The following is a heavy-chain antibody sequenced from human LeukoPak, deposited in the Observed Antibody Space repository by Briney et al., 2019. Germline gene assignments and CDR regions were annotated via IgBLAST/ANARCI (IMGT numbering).Heavy chain of an antibody. D-gene: IGHD1-1*01. J-gene: IGHJ3*02. CDR1: GGSISSGGYY. V-gene: IGHV4-61*08. CDR2: ISNSGST. CDR3: VRLQPNTGEWAFDI. Sequence: SETLSLTCTVSGGSISSGGYYWSWIRQHPGKGLEWIGYISNSGSTNYNPSLKSRVTISVDTSKNQLSLKLSSVTAADTAVYHCVRLQPNTGEWAFDIWGQGTMVSVSS.